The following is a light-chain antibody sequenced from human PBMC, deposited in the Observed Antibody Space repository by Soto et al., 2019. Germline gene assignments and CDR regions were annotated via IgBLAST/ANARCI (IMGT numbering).Light chain of an antibody. Sequence: EIVLTQSPGTLSLSPGERATLSCRASQSVSSSHLAWYQQKPGQAPRLLTYAASSRATGIPDRFSGSGSGTDFTLTISRLEPEDFAVYYCQQYRPSPPITFGQGTRLEIK. CDR3: QQYRPSPPIT. V-gene: IGKV3-20*01. CDR2: AAS. CDR1: QSVSSSH. J-gene: IGKJ5*01.